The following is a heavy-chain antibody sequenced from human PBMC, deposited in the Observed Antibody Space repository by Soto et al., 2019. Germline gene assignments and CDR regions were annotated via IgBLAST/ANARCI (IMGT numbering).Heavy chain of an antibody. CDR1: GFNFDNYG. D-gene: IGHD1-1*01. CDR2: ITYDGSFQ. J-gene: IGHJ4*02. V-gene: IGHV3-30*18. Sequence: PGGSLRLSCQASGFNFDNYGMHWARQAPGKGLEWVAVITYDGSFQYYADSVKGRFTISRDNSKNTLSLHLNTLKPEDTAVYHCAKDRVCGTVHTPLAFWGKGTLLTDSS. CDR3: AKDRVCGTVHTPLAF.